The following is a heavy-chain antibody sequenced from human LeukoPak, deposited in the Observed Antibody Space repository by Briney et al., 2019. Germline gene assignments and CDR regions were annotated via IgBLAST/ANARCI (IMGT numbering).Heavy chain of an antibody. V-gene: IGHV4-59*12. Sequence: SETLSLTCTVSGASISNYFWSWIRQPAGKGLEWIGYIYHSGSTYYNPSLKSRVTISVDRSKNQFSLKLSSVTAADTAVYYCARYCSSTSCYVFDIWGQGTMVTVSS. CDR3: ARYCSSTSCYVFDI. CDR1: GASISNYF. J-gene: IGHJ3*02. D-gene: IGHD2-2*01. CDR2: IYHSGST.